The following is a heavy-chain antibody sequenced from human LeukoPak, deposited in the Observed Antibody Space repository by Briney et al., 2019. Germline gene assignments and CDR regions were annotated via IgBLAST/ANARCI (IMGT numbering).Heavy chain of an antibody. CDR2: INPNSGGA. V-gene: IGHV1-2*02. CDR1: GYTFTGYY. Sequence: ASVKVSCKASGYTFTGYYMHWVRQAPGQGLEWMGWINPNSGGANYAQKFQGRVTMTRDTSISTAYMELSRLRSDDTAVYYCARGDRDGYKIFDYWGQGTLVTVSS. D-gene: IGHD5-24*01. J-gene: IGHJ4*02. CDR3: ARGDRDGYKIFDY.